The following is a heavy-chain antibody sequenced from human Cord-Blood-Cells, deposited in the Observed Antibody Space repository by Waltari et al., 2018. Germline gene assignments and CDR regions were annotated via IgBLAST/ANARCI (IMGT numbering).Heavy chain of an antibody. V-gene: IGHV3-23*01. CDR1: GFTFRSYA. Sequence: EVQLLESGGGLVQPGGSLRLSCAASGFTFRSYAMRWVRQAPGQGLEWVSAMSGSGGSTYYADSVKGRFTISRDNSKNTLYLQMNSLRAEDTAVYYCAKASYYDFWSGYYWYFDLWGRGTLVTVSS. CDR2: MSGSGGST. CDR3: AKASYYDFWSGYYWYFDL. D-gene: IGHD3-3*01. J-gene: IGHJ2*01.